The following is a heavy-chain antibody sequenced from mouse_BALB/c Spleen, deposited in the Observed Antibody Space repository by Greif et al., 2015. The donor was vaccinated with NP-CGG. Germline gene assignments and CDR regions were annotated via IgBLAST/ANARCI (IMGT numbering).Heavy chain of an antibody. CDR2: ISYSGST. CDR1: GYSITSDYA. Sequence: EVQLQQSGPGLVKPSQSLSLTCTVTGYSITSDYAWNWIRQFPGNKLEWMGYISYSGSTSYNPSLKSRISITRDTSKNQFFLQLSSVTTEDTATYYCARWVAYWGQGTLVTVSA. V-gene: IGHV3-2*02. J-gene: IGHJ3*01. CDR3: ARWVAY.